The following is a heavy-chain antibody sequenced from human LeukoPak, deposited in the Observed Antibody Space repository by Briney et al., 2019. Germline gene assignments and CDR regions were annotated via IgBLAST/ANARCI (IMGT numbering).Heavy chain of an antibody. J-gene: IGHJ4*02. CDR1: GYTFTGYY. V-gene: IGHV1-2*02. CDR3: ARASGGSSWYRG. Sequence: ASVKVSCKASGYTFTGYYMHCVRQAPGQGLEWMGWINPNSGGTNYAQKFQGRVTMTRDTSISTAYMELSRLRSDDTAVYYCARASGGSSWYRGWGQGTLVTVSS. D-gene: IGHD6-13*01. CDR2: INPNSGGT.